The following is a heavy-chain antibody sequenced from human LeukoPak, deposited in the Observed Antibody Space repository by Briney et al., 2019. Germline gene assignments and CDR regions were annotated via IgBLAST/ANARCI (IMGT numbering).Heavy chain of an antibody. D-gene: IGHD6-19*01. CDR1: GFTFSSYA. CDR3: ARDQYSSGWYDY. CDR2: ISYDGSNK. Sequence: GGSLRLSCAASGFTFSSYAMQWVRQAPGKGLEWVAVISYDGSNKYYADSVKGRFTISRDNSKNTLYLQMNSLRAEDTAVYYCARDQYSSGWYDYWGQGTLVTVSS. V-gene: IGHV3-30-3*01. J-gene: IGHJ4*02.